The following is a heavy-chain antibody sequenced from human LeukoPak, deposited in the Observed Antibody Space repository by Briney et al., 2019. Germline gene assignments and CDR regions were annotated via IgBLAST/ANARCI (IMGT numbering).Heavy chain of an antibody. Sequence: GASVKVSCKASGGTFSSYAISWVRQAPGQGLEWMGGIIPIFGTANYAQKFQGRVTITADESTSTAYMELSSLRSEDTAVYYCARTSPDSSSWYYFDYWGQGTLVTVSS. J-gene: IGHJ4*02. V-gene: IGHV1-69*13. D-gene: IGHD6-13*01. CDR3: ARTSPDSSSWYYFDY. CDR2: IIPIFGTA. CDR1: GGTFSSYA.